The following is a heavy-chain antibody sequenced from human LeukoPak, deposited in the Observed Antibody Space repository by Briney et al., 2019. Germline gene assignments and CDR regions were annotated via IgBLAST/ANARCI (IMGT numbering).Heavy chain of an antibody. D-gene: IGHD3-16*02. Sequence: SETLSLTCTVSGGSISSYYWSWIRQPAGKGLEWIGRIYTSGSTNYTPSLKSRVTISVDTSKNQFSLKLSSVTAADTAVYYCARDAMITFGGVIVTDYWGQGTLVTVSS. CDR1: GGSISSYY. CDR2: IYTSGST. V-gene: IGHV4-4*07. J-gene: IGHJ4*02. CDR3: ARDAMITFGGVIVTDY.